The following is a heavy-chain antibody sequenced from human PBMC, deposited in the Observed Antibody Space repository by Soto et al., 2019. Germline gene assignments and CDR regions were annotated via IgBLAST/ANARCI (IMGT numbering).Heavy chain of an antibody. CDR1: GGSISSDGYY. Sequence: SETLSLTCTVSGGSISSDGYYWTWIRQHPGKGLEWIGYIYYSGSTYYNPSLKSRITISVDTSKNQFSLKLSSVTAADTAVYYCARGTGTTILDYWGKRTLVTVSS. CDR3: ARGTGTTILDY. V-gene: IGHV4-31*03. J-gene: IGHJ4*02. D-gene: IGHD1-1*01. CDR2: IYYSGST.